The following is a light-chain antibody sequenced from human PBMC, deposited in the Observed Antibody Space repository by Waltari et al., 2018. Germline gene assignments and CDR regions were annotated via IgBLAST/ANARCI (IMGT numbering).Light chain of an antibody. CDR1: QSISSY. CDR3: QQSYSTPRT. CDR2: AAS. Sequence: DIQMTQSPSSLSASVGDRVTITCRASQSISSYLNWYQEKQGKAPKLLIYAASSLQSGVPSRFSGSGSGTDFTLTISSLQPEDFGTYYCQQSYSTPRTFGQGTKLEIK. V-gene: IGKV1-39*01. J-gene: IGKJ2*01.